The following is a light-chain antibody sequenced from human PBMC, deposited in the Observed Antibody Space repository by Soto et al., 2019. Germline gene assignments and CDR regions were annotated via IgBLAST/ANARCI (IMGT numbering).Light chain of an antibody. V-gene: IGLV2-18*01. J-gene: IGLJ1*01. CDR2: EVS. Sequence: QSVLTQPPSVSGSPGQSVTISCTGTSSDIGVYNRVSWYQQPPGTAPKLMIYEVSNRPSGVPDRFSGSKSGNTASLTISGLQAEEEADYYCSLYRSSTTLVFGTGTKVTVL. CDR3: SLYRSSTTLV. CDR1: SSDIGVYNR.